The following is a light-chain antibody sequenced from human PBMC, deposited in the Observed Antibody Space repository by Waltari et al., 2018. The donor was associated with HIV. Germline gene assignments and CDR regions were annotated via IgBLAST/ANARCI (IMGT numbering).Light chain of an antibody. Sequence: QSALTQPASMSGSPGQSLTLSCTGTSSDLGGSGYVSWYQQHPGKVPKLILYGVTERPSGISSRFSGSKSGATASLTISGLQTEDEADYYCSSYTSSRTLLFGGGTKVTVL. CDR3: SSYTSSRTLL. J-gene: IGLJ2*01. V-gene: IGLV2-14*03. CDR2: GVT. CDR1: SSDLGGSGY.